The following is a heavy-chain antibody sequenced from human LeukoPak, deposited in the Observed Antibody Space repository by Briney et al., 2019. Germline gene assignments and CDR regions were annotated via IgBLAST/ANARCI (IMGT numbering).Heavy chain of an antibody. CDR2: ISYDGTNK. Sequence: PGGSLRLSCAASGFTFSNYDMHWVRQAPGKGLEWVAVISYDGTNKYYADSVKGRFTISRDNSKNTLHLQMNSLRAEDTAVYYCAKDDRGNEAPFDYWGQRTLVTVST. J-gene: IGHJ4*02. V-gene: IGHV3-30*18. CDR1: GFTFSNYD. CDR3: AKDDRGNEAPFDY.